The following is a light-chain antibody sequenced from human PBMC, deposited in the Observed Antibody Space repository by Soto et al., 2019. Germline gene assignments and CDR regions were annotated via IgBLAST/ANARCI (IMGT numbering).Light chain of an antibody. CDR3: QQYYSTPPRT. CDR2: WAS. J-gene: IGKJ1*01. V-gene: IGKV4-1*01. CDR1: QNVLYRTNNKNY. Sequence: DIVLTQSPDSLAVSLGERATINCKSSQNVLYRTNNKNYLAWYQQKPGQPPKLLIYWASTRESGVPDRFSGSGSGTDFTLTISSLQAEDVAVYYGQQYYSTPPRTFGQGTKVEIK.